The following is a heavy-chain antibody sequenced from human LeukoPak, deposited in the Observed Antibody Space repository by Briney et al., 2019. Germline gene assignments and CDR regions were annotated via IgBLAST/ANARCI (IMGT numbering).Heavy chain of an antibody. J-gene: IGHJ4*02. Sequence: GGSLRLSCVASGFTFSSYAMSWVRQAPGKGLEWVSSIRDSGDIAHYADPVRGRFTISRDNSKNTLYLQMSSLRPEDTAVYFCAKQTTGYYGSGAGFWGQGALVTVSS. D-gene: IGHD3-10*01. CDR2: IRDSGDIA. CDR3: AKQTTGYYGSGAGF. V-gene: IGHV3-23*01. CDR1: GFTFSSYA.